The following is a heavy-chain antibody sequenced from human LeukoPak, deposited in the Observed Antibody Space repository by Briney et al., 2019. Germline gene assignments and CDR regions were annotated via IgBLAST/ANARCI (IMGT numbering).Heavy chain of an antibody. CDR2: INPNSGGT. J-gene: IGHJ4*02. Sequence: ASVKVSCKASGYTFTSYYMHWVRQAPGQGLEWMGWINPNSGGTNYAQKFQGRVTMTRDTSISTAYMELSRLRSDDTAVYYCARGPYYYDSSGYYDYWGQGTLVTVSS. V-gene: IGHV1-2*02. CDR3: ARGPYYYDSSGYYDY. CDR1: GYTFTSYY. D-gene: IGHD3-22*01.